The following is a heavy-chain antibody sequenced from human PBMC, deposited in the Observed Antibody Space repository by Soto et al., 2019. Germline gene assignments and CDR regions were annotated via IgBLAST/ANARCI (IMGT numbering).Heavy chain of an antibody. D-gene: IGHD6-13*01. J-gene: IGHJ4*02. CDR2: IYPGDSDT. CDR3: ARLPVSIAAADTYYFDY. V-gene: IGHV5-51*01. CDR1: GYSFTGYW. Sequence: PGESLKISCKGSGYSFTGYWIGWVRQMPGKGLGWMGIIYPGDSDTRYSPSFQGQVTISADKSISTAYLQWSSLKASDTAMYYCARLPVSIAAADTYYFDYWGQGTLVTVSS.